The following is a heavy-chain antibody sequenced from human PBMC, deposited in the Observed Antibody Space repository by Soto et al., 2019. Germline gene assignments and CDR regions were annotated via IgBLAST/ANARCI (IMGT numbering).Heavy chain of an antibody. V-gene: IGHV3-11*01. CDR2: ISSSGSTI. J-gene: IGHJ5*02. D-gene: IGHD2-2*01. CDR1: GFTFSDYY. Sequence: QVQLVESGGGLVKPGGSLRLSCAASGFTFSDYYMSWIRQAPGKGLEWVSYISSSGSTIYYADSVNGRFTISRDNAKNSLYLQMNRLRAEDTAVYYCAREGDCRSTSCYPNWFDPWGQGTLVTVSS. CDR3: AREGDCRSTSCYPNWFDP.